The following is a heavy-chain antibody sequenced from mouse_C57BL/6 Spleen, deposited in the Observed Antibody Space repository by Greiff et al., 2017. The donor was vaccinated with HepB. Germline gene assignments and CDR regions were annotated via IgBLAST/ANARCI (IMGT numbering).Heavy chain of an antibody. CDR3: ARVGYDFDY. CDR1: GYTFTSYW. V-gene: IGHV1-69*01. D-gene: IGHD2-2*01. J-gene: IGHJ2*01. Sequence: QVQLKQPGAELVMPGASVKLSCKASGYTFTSYWMHWVKQRPGQGLEWIGEIDPSDSYTNYNQKFKGKSTLTVDKSSSTAYMQLSSLTSEDSAVYYCARVGYDFDYWGQGTTLTVSS. CDR2: IDPSDSYT.